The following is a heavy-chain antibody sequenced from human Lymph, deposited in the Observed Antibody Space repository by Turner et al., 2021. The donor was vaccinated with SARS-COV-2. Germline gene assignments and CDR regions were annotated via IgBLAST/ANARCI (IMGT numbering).Heavy chain of an antibody. Sequence: ELQRMEAGGGLIMPGGSLRLTCAASGIIVSRNYMNWVRQAPGKGLEWVSVIYSGGSTYYADSVKGRFTISRGNSKNTLYLQMNSLRVEDTAVYYCARDLGTYGMDVWGQGTTVTVSS. V-gene: IGHV3-53*05. CDR3: ARDLGTYGMDV. CDR2: IYSGGST. D-gene: IGHD6-13*01. J-gene: IGHJ6*02. CDR1: GIIVSRNY.